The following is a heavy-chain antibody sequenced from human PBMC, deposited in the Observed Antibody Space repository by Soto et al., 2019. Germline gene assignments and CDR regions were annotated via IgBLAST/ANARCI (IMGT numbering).Heavy chain of an antibody. CDR2: ISSSGSTI. CDR1: GFTFSSYE. CDR3: ARDLRSSGWYYGMDV. D-gene: IGHD6-19*01. J-gene: IGHJ6*02. V-gene: IGHV3-48*03. Sequence: QPGGSLRLSCAASGFTFSSYEMNWVRQAPGKGLEWVSYISSSGSTIYYADSVKGRFTISRDNAKNSLYLQMNSLRAEDTAVYYCARDLRSSGWYYGMDVWGQGTTVTVSS.